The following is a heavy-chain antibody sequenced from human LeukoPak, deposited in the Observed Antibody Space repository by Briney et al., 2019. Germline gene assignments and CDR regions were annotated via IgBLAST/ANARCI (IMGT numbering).Heavy chain of an antibody. Sequence: GGSRELSFAPPGFTFSTVAMTWFRQPQGKGLQWVSGISGSGHDTYYEDSVKGRFTISRDNSKNMMYLQMNSLRAEDTAVYYCARDDSGWSKNYWGQGTLVIVSS. CDR1: GFTFSTVA. CDR2: ISGSGHDT. V-gene: IGHV3-23*01. D-gene: IGHD6-19*01. CDR3: ARDDSGWSKNY. J-gene: IGHJ4*02.